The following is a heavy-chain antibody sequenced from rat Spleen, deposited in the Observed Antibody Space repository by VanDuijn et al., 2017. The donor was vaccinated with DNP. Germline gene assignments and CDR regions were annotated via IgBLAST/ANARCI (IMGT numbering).Heavy chain of an antibody. CDR1: GFTFSDYY. CDR2: ISYDGGIT. J-gene: IGHJ2*01. CDR3: AKNSGYYFDY. D-gene: IGHD4-3*01. Sequence: EVQLVESGGGLVQPGRSLKLSCAASGFTFSDYYMAWVRQAPKKGLEWVAYISYDGGITNYGDSVKGRFTISRDNAKSTLYLQMDSLRSEDTATYYCAKNSGYYFDYWGQGVMVTVSS. V-gene: IGHV5-22*01.